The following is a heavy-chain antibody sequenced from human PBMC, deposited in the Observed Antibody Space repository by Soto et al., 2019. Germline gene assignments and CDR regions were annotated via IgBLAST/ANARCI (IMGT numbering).Heavy chain of an antibody. V-gene: IGHV1-46*01. D-gene: IGHD2-21*02. CDR2: INPSGGST. J-gene: IGHJ5*02. CDR3: ARDLPGTVTASRDWFDP. CDR1: GYTFTSYY. Sequence: QVQLVQSGAEVKKPGASVKVSCKASGYTFTSYYMHWVRQAPGQGLEWMGIINPSGGSTSYAQKFQGRVTMTRDTSTSTVYMELSSLRSEDTAVYYCARDLPGTVTASRDWFDPWGQGTLVTVSS.